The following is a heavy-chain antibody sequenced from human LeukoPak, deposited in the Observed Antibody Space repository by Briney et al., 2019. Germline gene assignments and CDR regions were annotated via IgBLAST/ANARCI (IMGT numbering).Heavy chain of an antibody. CDR3: ARENSGSPQV. J-gene: IGHJ3*01. Sequence: ASVKVSCKASGYNFTTYTMHWVRQAPGQGLEWMGWINADNGNTKYPQKFQGRVTVTSDTSAFTAYLELSSLRSEDTAVYYCARENSGSPQVWGQGTMVTVSS. CDR1: GYNFTTYT. CDR2: INADNGNT. D-gene: IGHD1-26*01. V-gene: IGHV1-3*01.